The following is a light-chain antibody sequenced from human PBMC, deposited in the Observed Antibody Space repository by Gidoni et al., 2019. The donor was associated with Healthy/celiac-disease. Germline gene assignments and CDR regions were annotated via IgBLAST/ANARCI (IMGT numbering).Light chain of an antibody. CDR2: GNS. V-gene: IGLV1-40*01. Sequence: QSVLTQPPSVSGAPWQRVTIPCTGSSSNIGAGYDVHWYQQLPGTAPKLLIYGNSNRPSGVPDRFSGSKSGTSASLAITGLQAEDEADYYCQSYDSSLSGVFGGGTKLTVL. CDR3: QSYDSSLSGV. J-gene: IGLJ3*02. CDR1: SSNIGAGYD.